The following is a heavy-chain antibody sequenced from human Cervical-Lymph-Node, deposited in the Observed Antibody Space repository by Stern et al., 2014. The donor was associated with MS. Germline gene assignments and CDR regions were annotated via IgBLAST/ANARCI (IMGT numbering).Heavy chain of an antibody. CDR2: LDPELGET. CDR1: GYILSELS. Sequence: VQLVQSGAEMKKPGASVQVSCKVTGYILSELSMHWVRQAPGKGLEWMGGLDPELGETIYAQRFQGRLTMHEDTSTNTACMQLSGLRAEDAAVYFCATGVYCHTTSCPYSFYYYAMDVWGQGTTVTVSS. CDR3: ATGVYCHTTSCPYSFYYYAMDV. V-gene: IGHV1-24*01. D-gene: IGHD2-2*01. J-gene: IGHJ6*02.